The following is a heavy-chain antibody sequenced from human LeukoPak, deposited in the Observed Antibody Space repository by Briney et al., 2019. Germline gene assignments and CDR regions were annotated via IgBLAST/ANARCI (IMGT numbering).Heavy chain of an antibody. Sequence: GRSLRLSCAASGFTFSSYAMHWVRQAPGKGLEWVAVISYDGSNKYYADSVKGRFTISRDNSKNTLYLQMNSLRAEDTAVYYCARDEAAAGTRYFDYWGQGTLVTVSS. V-gene: IGHV3-30-3*01. J-gene: IGHJ4*02. CDR2: ISYDGSNK. CDR3: ARDEAAAGTRYFDY. CDR1: GFTFSSYA. D-gene: IGHD6-13*01.